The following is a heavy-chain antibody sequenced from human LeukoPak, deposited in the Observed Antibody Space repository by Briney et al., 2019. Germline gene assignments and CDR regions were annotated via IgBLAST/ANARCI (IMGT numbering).Heavy chain of an antibody. D-gene: IGHD2-2*01. V-gene: IGHV3-30*02. CDR1: GFTFSGYS. Sequence: PGGSLRLSCAASGFTFSGYSMNWVRQVPGKGLEWVAFIRYDGSNKYYADSVKGRFTISRDNSKNTLYLQMNSLRAEDTAVYYCIPRSGIVVVPAASYNWFDPWGQGTLVTVSS. CDR3: IPRSGIVVVPAASYNWFDP. CDR2: IRYDGSNK. J-gene: IGHJ5*02.